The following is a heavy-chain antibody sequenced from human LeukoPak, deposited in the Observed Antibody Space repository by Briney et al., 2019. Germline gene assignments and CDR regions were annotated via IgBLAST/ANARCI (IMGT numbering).Heavy chain of an antibody. J-gene: IGHJ4*02. CDR1: GFTFGDFA. CDR2: ISGSGGST. Sequence: PGGSLRLSCTASGFTFGDFAMSWFRQAPGKGLEWVSAISGSGGSTYYADSVKGRFTISRDNSKNTLYLQMNSLRAEDTAVYYCARARRTTVTTYHYWGQGTLVTVSS. V-gene: IGHV3-23*01. CDR3: ARARRTTVTTYHY. D-gene: IGHD4-17*01.